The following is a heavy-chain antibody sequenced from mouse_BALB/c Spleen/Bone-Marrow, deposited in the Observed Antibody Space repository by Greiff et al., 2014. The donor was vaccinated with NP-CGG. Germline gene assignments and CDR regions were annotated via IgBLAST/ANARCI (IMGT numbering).Heavy chain of an antibody. J-gene: IGHJ2*01. CDR1: GYTFTSYW. Sequence: QVQLQQSGAELARPGASVKLSCKASGYTFTSYWMQWVKQRPGQGLEWIGAIYPGDGDTGYTQKFKGKATLTADKSSTTAYMQLSSLTSEDSAVYYCARNFPFDHWGQGTTLTVSS. CDR2: IYPGDGDT. V-gene: IGHV1-87*01. CDR3: ARNFPFDH.